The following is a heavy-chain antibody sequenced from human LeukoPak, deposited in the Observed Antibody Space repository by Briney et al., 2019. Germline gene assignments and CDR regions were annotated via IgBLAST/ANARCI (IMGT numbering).Heavy chain of an antibody. Sequence: PSETLSLTCTVSGGSISSYYWSWIRQPPGKGLEWIGYIYYSGSTYYNPSLKSRVTISVDRSKNQFSLKLSSVTAADTAVYYCARDLGSSTFDYWGQGTLVTVSS. CDR3: ARDLGSSTFDY. V-gene: IGHV4-59*12. CDR1: GGSISSYY. D-gene: IGHD6-6*01. CDR2: IYYSGST. J-gene: IGHJ4*02.